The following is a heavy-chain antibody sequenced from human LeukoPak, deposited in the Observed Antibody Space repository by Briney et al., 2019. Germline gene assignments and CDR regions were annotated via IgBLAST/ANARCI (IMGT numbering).Heavy chain of an antibody. CDR1: GYTFTSYA. J-gene: IGHJ6*03. V-gene: IGHV1-69*06. CDR3: AKVEDYYYYYYMDV. CDR2: IIPIFGTA. Sequence: SVNVSCKASGYTFTSYAMNWVRQAPGQGLEWMGGIIPIFGTANYAQKFQGRVTITADKSTSTAYMELSSLRSEDTAVYYCAKVEDYYYYYYMDVWGKGTTVTVSS. D-gene: IGHD2-15*01.